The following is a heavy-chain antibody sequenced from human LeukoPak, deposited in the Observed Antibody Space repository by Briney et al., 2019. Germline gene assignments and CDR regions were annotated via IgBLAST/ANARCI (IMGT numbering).Heavy chain of an antibody. J-gene: IGHJ4*02. D-gene: IGHD6-13*01. CDR1: GGSINTYY. V-gene: IGHV4-59*08. CDR3: ARRRDSSSWYEEDY. Sequence: PSETLSLTCTVSGGSINTYYWSWIRQPPGKGLEWIASVYHSGTSNYNPSLRSRVTISVDTSKNQLSLKLSSVTAADTAVYYCARRRDSSSWYEEDYWGQGTLVTVSS. CDR2: VYHSGTS.